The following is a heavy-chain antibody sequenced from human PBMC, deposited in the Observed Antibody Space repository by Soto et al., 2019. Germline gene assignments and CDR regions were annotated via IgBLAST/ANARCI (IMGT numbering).Heavy chain of an antibody. D-gene: IGHD2-21*01. CDR2: INHRVTT. Sequence: QVQLQQWGTGLLKPSETLSLHCAVYGESLRGYYWSWIRQTPAMGLEWIGEINHRVTTNHDTSLKCRAIISIDTSKNQVSLRLNYVTAADTAVYYCAKGYPRSILSTSLTTSYWFDSWGQGTLVTVSS. CDR3: AKGYPRSILSTSLTTSYWFDS. V-gene: IGHV4-34*04. J-gene: IGHJ5*01. CDR1: GESLRGYY.